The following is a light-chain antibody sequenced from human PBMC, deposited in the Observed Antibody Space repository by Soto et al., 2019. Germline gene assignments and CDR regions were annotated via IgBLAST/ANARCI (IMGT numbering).Light chain of an antibody. V-gene: IGKV1-27*01. CDR2: AAS. Sequence: DIQMTQSTPSLSASVGDRVTITCRASQGIRNFVAWYQQKPGKAPKLLIYAASTLQSGVPSRFSGSGSGTDFTLTINSLQPEDVATYSCQKYSSVPVFGPGTKVEIK. CDR3: QKYSSVPV. J-gene: IGKJ3*01. CDR1: QGIRNF.